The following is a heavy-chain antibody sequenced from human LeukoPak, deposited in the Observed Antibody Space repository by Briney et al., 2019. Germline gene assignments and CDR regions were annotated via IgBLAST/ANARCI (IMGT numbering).Heavy chain of an antibody. CDR2: IYYTGNT. CDR1: GDSITGYY. D-gene: IGHD3-16*02. CDR3: ARAIGGVIVIPNFDAFDI. V-gene: IGHV4-39*07. Sequence: SETLSLTCSVSGDSITGYYWGWIRQPPGKGLEWIGNIYYTGNTYYNSSLKSRVTISVDTSKNQFSLKLSSVTAADTAVYYCARAIGGVIVIPNFDAFDIWGQGTMVTVSS. J-gene: IGHJ3*02.